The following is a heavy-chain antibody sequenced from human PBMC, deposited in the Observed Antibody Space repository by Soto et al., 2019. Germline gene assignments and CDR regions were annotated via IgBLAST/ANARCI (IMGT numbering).Heavy chain of an antibody. J-gene: IGHJ4*02. D-gene: IGHD1-1*01. CDR2: TAGTGSTR. CDR3: AKNPNWNNLAHFDY. V-gene: IGHV3-23*01. CDR1: EFSFSTYA. Sequence: GGSLRLSCVASEFSFSTYAMSWVRQAPGKGLEWVSSTAGTGSTRNYADSVKGRFTISRDKSRNTLYLQMNSLRAEDTAVYYCAKNPNWNNLAHFDYWGQGALVTVSS.